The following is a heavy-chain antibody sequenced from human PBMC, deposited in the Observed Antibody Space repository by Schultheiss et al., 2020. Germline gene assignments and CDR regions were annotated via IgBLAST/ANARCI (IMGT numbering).Heavy chain of an antibody. Sequence: SETLSLTCTVSGGSISSGGYYWSWIRQHPGKGLEWIGYIYYSGSTYYNPSLKSRVTISVDTSKNQFSLKLSSVTAADTAVYYCARGLSDTAMNNWFDPWGQGTLVNVSS. CDR3: ARGLSDTAMNNWFDP. CDR1: GGSISSGGYY. D-gene: IGHD5-18*01. J-gene: IGHJ5*02. V-gene: IGHV4-31*03. CDR2: IYYSGST.